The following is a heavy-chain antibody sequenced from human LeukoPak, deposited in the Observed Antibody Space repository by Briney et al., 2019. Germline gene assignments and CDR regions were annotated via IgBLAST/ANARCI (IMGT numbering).Heavy chain of an antibody. CDR2: IWYDGSNK. CDR1: GFTFSSYG. CDR3: ARDRAVYSDSRGYYPDAFDI. D-gene: IGHD3-22*01. J-gene: IGHJ3*02. V-gene: IGHV3-33*01. Sequence: GRPLRLSCAASGFTFSSYGMHCVRQAPGKGLEWVAVIWYDGSNKYYADSVKGRFTISRDNSKNTLYLQMNSLRAEDTAMYYCARDRAVYSDSRGYYPDAFDIWGQGTMVTVSS.